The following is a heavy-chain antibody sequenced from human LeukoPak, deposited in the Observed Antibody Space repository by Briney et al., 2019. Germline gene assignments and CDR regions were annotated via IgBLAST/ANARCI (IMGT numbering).Heavy chain of an antibody. CDR1: GFSFNNYA. J-gene: IGHJ6*02. CDR2: ISAGNDI. Sequence: GGSLRLSCAASGFSFNNYAMVWVRQTPGKGLEWVSVISAGNDIVYADSVKGRFSISRDSSKNTLYLQMNSLRAEDTAVYYCARYYYDSSGYYYYYYGMDVWGQGTTVTVSS. V-gene: IGHV3-23*01. CDR3: ARYYYDSSGYYYYYYGMDV. D-gene: IGHD3-22*01.